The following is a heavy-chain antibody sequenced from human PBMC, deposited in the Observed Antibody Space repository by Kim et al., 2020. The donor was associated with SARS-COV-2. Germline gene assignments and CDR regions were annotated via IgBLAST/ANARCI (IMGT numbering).Heavy chain of an antibody. CDR3: ARRSMVRGVRPRHFDY. Sequence: GESLKIYCKGSGYSFTSYWIGWVRQMPGKGLEWMGIIYPGDSDTRYSPSFQGQVTISADKSISTAYLQWSSLKASDTAMYYCARRSMVRGVRPRHFDYWGQGTLVTVSS. D-gene: IGHD3-10*01. J-gene: IGHJ4*02. CDR1: GYSFTSYW. V-gene: IGHV5-51*01. CDR2: IYPGDSDT.